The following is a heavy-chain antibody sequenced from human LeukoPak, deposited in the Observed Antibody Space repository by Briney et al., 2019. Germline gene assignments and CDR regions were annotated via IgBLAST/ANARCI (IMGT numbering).Heavy chain of an antibody. V-gene: IGHV1-8*03. CDR1: GYTLTTYD. D-gene: IGHD2-15*01. Sequence: ASVKVSCKASGYTLTTYDITWVRQAAGQGLEWMGWMNPSGGDTGFPQKFQGRVTLTRNTSINTAYMELSSLTPEDTAVYYCARARTMRGPETPPYYFDYWGRGTLVTVSS. J-gene: IGHJ4*02. CDR2: MNPSGGDT. CDR3: ARARTMRGPETPPYYFDY.